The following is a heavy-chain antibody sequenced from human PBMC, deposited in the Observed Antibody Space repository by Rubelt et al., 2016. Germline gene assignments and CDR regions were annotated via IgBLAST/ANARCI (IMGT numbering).Heavy chain of an antibody. D-gene: IGHD3-16*01. J-gene: IGHJ4*02. CDR2: YTGSV. CDR3: GRDHWGSIDY. V-gene: IGHV4-59*02. Sequence: QVQLQESGPGLVKPSETLSLICTVSGFSVSDYSWTWVRQAPGKGLEWIGYTGSVNLHPSLKSRSIMSVDTSKRQVALRLTSVTAADTAVYYCGRDHWGSIDYWGPGTLVTVSS. CDR1: GFSVSDYS.